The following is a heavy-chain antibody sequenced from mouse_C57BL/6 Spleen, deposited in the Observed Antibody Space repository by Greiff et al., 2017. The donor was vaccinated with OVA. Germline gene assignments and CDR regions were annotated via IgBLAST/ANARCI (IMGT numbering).Heavy chain of an antibody. V-gene: IGHV1-74*01. J-gene: IGHJ2*01. CDR1: GYTFTSYW. D-gene: IGHD2-1*01. CDR3: ARVWGSYGNYFDD. Sequence: QVQLQQPGADLVKPGASVKVSCKASGYTFTSYWMHWVKQRPGQGLEWIGRIHPSDSDTNYNQKFKGKATLTVDNSSSTAYMQLSSLTSEDSAVDYGARVWGSYGNYFDDWGQGTTLTVSS. CDR2: IHPSDSDT.